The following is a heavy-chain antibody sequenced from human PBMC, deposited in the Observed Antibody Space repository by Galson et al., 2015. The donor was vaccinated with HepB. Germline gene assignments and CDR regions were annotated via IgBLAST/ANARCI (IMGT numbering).Heavy chain of an antibody. D-gene: IGHD3/OR15-3a*01. CDR3: ATFKNIMIFGMAQRGAFDI. V-gene: IGHV1-24*01. CDR2: FDPEDGET. J-gene: IGHJ3*02. CDR1: GYTLTELS. Sequence: SVKVSCKVSGYTLTELSMHWVRQAPGKGLEWMGGFDPEDGETIYAQKFQGRVTMTEDTSTDTAYMELSSLRSEDTAVYYCATFKNIMIFGMAQRGAFDIWGQGTMVTVSS.